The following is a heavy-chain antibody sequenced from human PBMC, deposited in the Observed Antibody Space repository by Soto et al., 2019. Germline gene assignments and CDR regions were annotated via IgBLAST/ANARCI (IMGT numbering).Heavy chain of an antibody. V-gene: IGHV4-59*01. CDR3: ARVRTMGGFDY. Sequence: QVQLQESGPGLVKPSETLSLTCTVSGGSISSYYWSWIRQPPGKGLEWIGYIYYSGSTNYNPSLKSRVTISVDTSKNQFSLKLSSVTAADTDVYYCARVRTMGGFDYWGQGTLVTVSS. CDR1: GGSISSYY. CDR2: IYYSGST. D-gene: IGHD3-16*01. J-gene: IGHJ4*02.